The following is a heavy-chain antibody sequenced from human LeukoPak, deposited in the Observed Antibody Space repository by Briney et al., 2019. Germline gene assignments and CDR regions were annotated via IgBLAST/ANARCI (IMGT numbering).Heavy chain of an antibody. CDR1: GFTFSSYS. D-gene: IGHD3-10*01. V-gene: IGHV3-21*01. CDR3: AREEEGYYYGSGSYYAVEDY. J-gene: IGHJ4*02. CDR2: ISSSSSYI. Sequence: PGGSLRLSCAASGFTFSSYSMNWVRQAPGKGLEWVSSISSSSSYIYYADSVKGRFAISRDNAKNSLYLQMNSLRAEDTAVYYCAREEEGYYYGSGSYYAVEDYWGQGTLVTVSS.